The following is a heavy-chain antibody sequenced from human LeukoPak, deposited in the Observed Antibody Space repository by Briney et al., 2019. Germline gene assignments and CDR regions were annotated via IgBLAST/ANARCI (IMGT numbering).Heavy chain of an antibody. Sequence: SETLSLTCTVSGGSISSYYWSWIRQPAGKGLEWIGRIYTSGSTNYNTSLKSRVTMSVDTSKNQFSLKLSSVTAADTAVYYCARACSSTSCLNGYYYYYYMDVWGKGTTVSVSS. CDR3: ARACSSTSCLNGYYYYYYMDV. CDR1: GGSISSYY. CDR2: IYTSGST. J-gene: IGHJ6*03. D-gene: IGHD2-2*01. V-gene: IGHV4-4*07.